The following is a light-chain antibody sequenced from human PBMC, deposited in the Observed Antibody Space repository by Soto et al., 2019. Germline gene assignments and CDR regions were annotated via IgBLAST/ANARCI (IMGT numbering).Light chain of an antibody. CDR1: SSDVGGYKY. J-gene: IGLJ1*01. CDR2: DVS. CDR3: SSYASSSTLYV. Sequence: QSALTQPASVSGSPGQSITISCTGTSSDVGGYKYVAWYQQHPGKAPKLMIYDVSSRPSGVSNRFSGSKSGNTASLTISGLLAEDEADYYCSSYASSSTLYVFGTGTKVTVL. V-gene: IGLV2-14*03.